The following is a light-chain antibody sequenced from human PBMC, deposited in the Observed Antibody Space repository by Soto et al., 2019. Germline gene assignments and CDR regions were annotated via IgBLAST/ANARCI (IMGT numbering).Light chain of an antibody. J-gene: IGKJ1*01. Sequence: DIQMTQSPSTVSASVGDRITITCRASESISPWLAWYQQKPGQAPKLLIYDASISNSGVPSRFSGSGSGTDFTLTVSNLQPDDSATYYCQQYHSLWAFGQGTKVEI. CDR2: DAS. V-gene: IGKV1-5*01. CDR3: QQYHSLWA. CDR1: ESISPW.